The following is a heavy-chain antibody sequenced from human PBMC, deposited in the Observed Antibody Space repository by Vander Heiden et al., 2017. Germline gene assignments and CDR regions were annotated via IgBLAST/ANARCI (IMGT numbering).Heavy chain of an antibody. CDR2: IRSTADGGTR. Sequence: EVQLVEFGGGLVKPGGSLRLSCAASGYLLSKAGMSWGRQAPGKGLEWFGHIRSTADGGTREYAAPVKGRFTILRDDSKDTLYLQMNSLRTEDAAVYYCTTRRGYSYGPEDYWGQGTLVTVSS. CDR1: GYLLSKAG. D-gene: IGHD5-18*01. J-gene: IGHJ4*02. V-gene: IGHV3-15*01. CDR3: TTRRGYSYGPEDY.